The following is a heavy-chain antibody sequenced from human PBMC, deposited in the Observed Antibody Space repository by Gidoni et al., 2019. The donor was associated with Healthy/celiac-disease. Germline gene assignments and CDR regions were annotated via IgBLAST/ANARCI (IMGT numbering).Heavy chain of an antibody. CDR2: ISAYNGNT. CDR3: ARALHDIVVVPAASSDFDY. CDR1: GYTFTSYG. V-gene: IGHV1-18*01. D-gene: IGHD2-2*01. J-gene: IGHJ4*02. Sequence: QVQLVQSGTEVKKPGASVKVSCKASGYTFTSYGISWVRQAPGQGLEWMGWISAYNGNTNYAQKLQGRVTMTTDTSTSTAYMELRSLRSDDTAVYYCARALHDIVVVPAASSDFDYWGQGTLVTVSS.